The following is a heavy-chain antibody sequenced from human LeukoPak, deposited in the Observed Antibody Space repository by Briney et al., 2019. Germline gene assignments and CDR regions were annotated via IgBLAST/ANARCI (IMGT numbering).Heavy chain of an antibody. V-gene: IGHV4-34*01. CDR3: ARGFPGDVDTTLVRVYYGMDV. J-gene: IGHJ6*02. CDR2: INHSGST. D-gene: IGHD5-18*01. CDR1: GGSFSGYY. Sequence: PSETLSLTCTVYGGSFSGYYWSWIRQPPGKGLEWIGEINHSGSTNYNPSLKSRVTMSVDTSRHQFSLKMSSVTAADTAVYYCARGFPGDVDTTLVRVYYGMDVWGQGTTVTVSS.